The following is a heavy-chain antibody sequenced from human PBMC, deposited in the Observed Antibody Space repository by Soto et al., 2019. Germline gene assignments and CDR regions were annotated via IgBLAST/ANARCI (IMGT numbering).Heavy chain of an antibody. J-gene: IGHJ4*02. CDR2: IWYDGNKK. CDR3: VVDTSGPLDY. V-gene: IGHV3-33*03. Sequence: PGGSLRLSCAASGFTFSSNVMHWVRQSPGKGLEWVAVIWYDGNKKYYGDSVRGRFTISRDNSKNTLYLEMNSLRAEDTAVYYCVVDTSGPLDYWGQGTQVTVSS. CDR1: GFTFSSNV. D-gene: IGHD3-22*01.